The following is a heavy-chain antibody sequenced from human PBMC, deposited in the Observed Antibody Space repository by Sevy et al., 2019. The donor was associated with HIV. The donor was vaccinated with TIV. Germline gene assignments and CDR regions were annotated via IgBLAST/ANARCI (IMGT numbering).Heavy chain of an antibody. Sequence: ASVKVSCKASGYTFNAYFMHWVRQAPGQGLEWMGRINPNSGDTTYAQKFQGRVTMSRDTSISTAYMELHRLTSVDTAVYYCARAYYYDSSAYRFDDWGQGTLVTVSS. CDR2: INPNSGDT. D-gene: IGHD3-22*01. V-gene: IGHV1-2*06. CDR3: ARAYYYDSSAYRFDD. CDR1: GYTFNAYF. J-gene: IGHJ4*02.